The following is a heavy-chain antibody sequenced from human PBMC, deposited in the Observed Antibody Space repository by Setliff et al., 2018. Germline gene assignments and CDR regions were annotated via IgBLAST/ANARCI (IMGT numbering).Heavy chain of an antibody. J-gene: IGHJ3*02. CDR2: IHYSGST. Sequence: PSETLSLTCTVSGGSITSGRYYWGWIRQPPGQGLEWIASIHYSGSTYYNPSLKSRVTIFVDTSKNQFSLKVTSVTAADTAVYYCASRSGVVEDPPRQVILDDGFDIWGQGTMVTVSS. CDR1: GGSITSGRYY. V-gene: IGHV4-39*01. CDR3: ASRSGVVEDPPRQVILDDGFDI. D-gene: IGHD2-15*01.